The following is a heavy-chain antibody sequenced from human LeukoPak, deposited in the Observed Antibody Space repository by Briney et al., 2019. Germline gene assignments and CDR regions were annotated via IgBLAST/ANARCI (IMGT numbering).Heavy chain of an antibody. CDR1: GYTFTGYY. CDR2: INPNSGGT. D-gene: IGHD2-2*01. Sequence: GASVKVSCKASGYTFTGYYMHWVRQAPGQGLEWMGWINPNSGGTNYAQKFQGRVTMTRDTSISTAYMELSRLRSDDTAVYYCARYCSSTSCYALDAFDIWGQGTMVTVSS. CDR3: ARYCSSTSCYALDAFDI. V-gene: IGHV1-2*02. J-gene: IGHJ3*02.